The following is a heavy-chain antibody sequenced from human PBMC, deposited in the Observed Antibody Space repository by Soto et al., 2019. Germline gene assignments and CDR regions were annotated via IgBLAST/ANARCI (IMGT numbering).Heavy chain of an antibody. V-gene: IGHV1-18*01. D-gene: IGHD5-18*01. CDR3: APHTLDTGMPSGY. J-gene: IGHJ4*02. CDR2: IGGYKGNT. Sequence: QVQLVQSGAEVREPGASVKVSCKASGYTFTNYGVSWVRQAPGQGLEWMGWIGGYKGNTNYAQKLQGRVTLTTDTSKSTACMELRSLTSDDTAVYYCAPHTLDTGMPSGYWGQGTLVTVSS. CDR1: GYTFTNYG.